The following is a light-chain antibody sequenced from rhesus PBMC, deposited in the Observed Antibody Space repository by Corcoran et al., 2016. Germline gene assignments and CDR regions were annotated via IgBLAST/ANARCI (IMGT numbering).Light chain of an antibody. CDR2: RAS. CDR3: QQHDNSPLT. CDR1: QGISNW. J-gene: IGKJ4*01. V-gene: IGKV1-69*01. Sequence: DIQMTQSPSSLSASVGDRVTITCRASQGISNWLDWYQQKPGKAPKLLIYRASNLETGVPSRFRGSGAVTDFTLTISSLQPEDIATYYCQQHDNSPLTFGGGTKVEIK.